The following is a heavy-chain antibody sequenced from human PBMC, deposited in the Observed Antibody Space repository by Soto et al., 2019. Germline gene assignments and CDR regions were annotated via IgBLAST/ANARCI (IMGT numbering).Heavy chain of an antibody. Sequence: ASVKVSCKASGYTFTSYGISWVRQAPGQGLEWMGRISANHGKANYAQKLQGRVTITTDKSTSTAYMELSSLRSEDTAVYYCARDTYSRPQKNCFDPWGQGTXVTVSS. J-gene: IGHJ5*02. CDR2: ISANHGKA. D-gene: IGHD6-6*01. CDR1: GYTFTSYG. V-gene: IGHV1-18*01. CDR3: ARDTYSRPQKNCFDP.